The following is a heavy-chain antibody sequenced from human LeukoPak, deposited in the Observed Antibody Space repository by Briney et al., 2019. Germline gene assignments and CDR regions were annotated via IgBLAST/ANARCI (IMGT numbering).Heavy chain of an antibody. V-gene: IGHV3-30*02. CDR3: AREPYYDSSGYYSRFDY. CDR2: IRYDGSNK. CDR1: GFTFSSYG. D-gene: IGHD3-22*01. Sequence: GGSLRLSCAASGFTFSSYGMHWVRQAPGKGLEWVAFIRYDGSNKYYADSVKGRFTISRDNSKNTLYLQMNSLRAEDTAVYYCAREPYYDSSGYYSRFDYWGQGTLVTVSS. J-gene: IGHJ4*02.